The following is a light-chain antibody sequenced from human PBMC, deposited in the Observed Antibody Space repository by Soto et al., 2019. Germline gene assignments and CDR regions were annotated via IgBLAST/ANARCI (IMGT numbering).Light chain of an antibody. V-gene: IGKV3-11*01. CDR2: DAS. J-gene: IGKJ3*01. Sequence: EIVLTQSPATLSLSPGERATLSCRASQSVSSYLAWYQQKPGQAPRLLIYDASNRATGIPARFSGSGSGTDCTLTISSLEPEDFAVYYCQPRRSWPHTFGPGTKVAIK. CDR3: QPRRSWPHT. CDR1: QSVSSY.